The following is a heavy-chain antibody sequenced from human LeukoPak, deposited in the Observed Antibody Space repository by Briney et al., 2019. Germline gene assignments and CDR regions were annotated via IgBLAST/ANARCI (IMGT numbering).Heavy chain of an antibody. D-gene: IGHD3-10*01. CDR3: ARFGSGSYYRGGDY. CDR1: GFTFSSYW. J-gene: IGHJ4*02. Sequence: GGSRHLSGAASGFTFSSYWMSGARRAPGKGLEGVANIKQDGSEKYYVDSLKVRFTISRDNAKNSLYLQMNSLRAEDTAVYYCARFGSGSYYRGGDYWGQGTLVTVPS. V-gene: IGHV3-7*01. CDR2: IKQDGSEK.